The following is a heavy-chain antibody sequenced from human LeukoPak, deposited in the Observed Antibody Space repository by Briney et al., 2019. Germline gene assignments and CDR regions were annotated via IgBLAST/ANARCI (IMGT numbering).Heavy chain of an antibody. CDR2: ISSSSSYI. CDR1: GFTFSSYS. V-gene: IGHV3-21*04. J-gene: IGHJ6*02. CDR3: ASSDCSGGSCLYYYYGMDV. D-gene: IGHD2-15*01. Sequence: GGSLRLSCAASGFTFSSYSMNWVRQAPGEGLEWVSSISSSSSYIYYADSVKGRFTISRDDSKNTLYLQMNSLRAEDTAVYYCASSDCSGGSCLYYYYGMDVWGQGTTVTVSS.